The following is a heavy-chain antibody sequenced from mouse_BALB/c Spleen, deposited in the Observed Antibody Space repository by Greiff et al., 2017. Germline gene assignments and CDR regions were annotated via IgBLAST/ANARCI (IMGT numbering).Heavy chain of an antibody. J-gene: IGHJ4*01. V-gene: IGHV6-6*02. CDR3: TAYDYGAMDY. CDR1: GFTFSNYW. D-gene: IGHD6-5*01. Sequence: EVQVVESGGGLVQPGGSMKLSCVASGFTFSNYWMNWVRQSPEKGLEWVAEIRLKSNNYATHYAESVKGRFTISRDDSKSSVYLQINNLRAEDTGIYYCTAYDYGAMDYWGQGTSVTVSS. CDR2: IRLKSNNYAT.